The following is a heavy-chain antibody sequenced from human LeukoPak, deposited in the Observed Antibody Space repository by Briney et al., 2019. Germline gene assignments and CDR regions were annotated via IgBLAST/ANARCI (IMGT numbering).Heavy chain of an antibody. CDR2: ISSGSSPI. CDR3: AREGSSGYSFQY. J-gene: IGHJ1*01. Sequence: GGSLRLSCAASGFTFSSYSMYWVRQAPGKGLEWVSYISSGSSPIYYADSVKGRFTISRDNAKNSLYMQMNSLRDEDTAVYYCAREGSSGYSFQYWGQGTLVTVSS. CDR1: GFTFSSYS. V-gene: IGHV3-48*02. D-gene: IGHD3-22*01.